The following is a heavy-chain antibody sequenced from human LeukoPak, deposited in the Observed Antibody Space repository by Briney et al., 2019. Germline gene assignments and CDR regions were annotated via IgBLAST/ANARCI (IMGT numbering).Heavy chain of an antibody. CDR2: INQDGSEK. Sequence: GGSLRLSCAASGFTFSSYWMTWVRQAPGKGLEWVANINQDGSEKYYVDSVKGRFTISRDNAKNSLYLQMNSLRAEDTAVYYCARGAGDNWNSDYWGQGTLVTVSS. D-gene: IGHD1-7*01. J-gene: IGHJ4*02. CDR1: GFTFSSYW. V-gene: IGHV3-7*01. CDR3: ARGAGDNWNSDY.